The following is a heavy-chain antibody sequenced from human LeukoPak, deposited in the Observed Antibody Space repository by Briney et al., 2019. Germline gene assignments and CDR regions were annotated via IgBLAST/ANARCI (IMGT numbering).Heavy chain of an antibody. Sequence: SETLSLTCTVSGGSISSGSYYWSWIRQPAGKGLEWIGRIYTSGSTNYNPSLKSRVTISVDTSKNQFSLKLSSVTAADTAVYYCARDRGVVVPAALHYHYYMDVWGKGTTVTVSS. V-gene: IGHV4-61*02. CDR3: ARDRGVVVPAALHYHYYMDV. J-gene: IGHJ6*03. CDR2: IYTSGST. CDR1: GGSISSGSYY. D-gene: IGHD2-2*01.